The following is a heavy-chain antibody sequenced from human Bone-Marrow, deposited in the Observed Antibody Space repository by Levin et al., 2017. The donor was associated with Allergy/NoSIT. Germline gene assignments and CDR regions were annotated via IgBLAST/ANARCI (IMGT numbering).Heavy chain of an antibody. D-gene: IGHD2-2*01. J-gene: IGHJ4*02. CDR3: ARVALPLCCTSTSCSDSGYYFDY. Sequence: GESLKISCAASGFTFSSYDMHWVRQATGRGLEWVSAIGTAADSYYSGSVKGRFTVSRDNAKNSFYLQMNSLRAGDTAVYYCARVALPLCCTSTSCSDSGYYFDYWGQGTLVTVSS. CDR1: GFTFSSYD. CDR2: IGTAADS. V-gene: IGHV3-13*04.